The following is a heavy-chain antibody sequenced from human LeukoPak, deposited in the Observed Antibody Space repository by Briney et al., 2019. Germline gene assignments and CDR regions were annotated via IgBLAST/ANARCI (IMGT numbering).Heavy chain of an antibody. CDR1: GGSFSGYY. D-gene: IGHD3-22*01. CDR3: ARVRGYYYDSSGTR. J-gene: IGHJ4*02. Sequence: SETLSLTCAVYGGSFSGYYWSWIRQPPGKGLEWIGEINHSGSTNYNPSLKSRVTISVDTSKNQFSLKLSYVTAADTAVYYCARVRGYYYDSSGTRWGQGTLVTVSS. V-gene: IGHV4-34*01. CDR2: INHSGST.